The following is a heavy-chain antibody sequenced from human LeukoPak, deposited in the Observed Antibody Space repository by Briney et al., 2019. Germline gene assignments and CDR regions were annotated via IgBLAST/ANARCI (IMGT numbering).Heavy chain of an antibody. V-gene: IGHV4-4*07. CDR1: GGSISSYY. J-gene: IGHJ4*02. Sequence: SETLSLTCTVSGGSISSYYWSWIRQPAGKGLEWIGRIYTSGSTNYNPSPKSRVTISLDTSKNQFSLKLSSVTAADTAVYYCARERYLTGYFDYWGQGTLVTVSS. CDR3: ARERYLTGYFDY. D-gene: IGHD7-27*01. CDR2: IYTSGST.